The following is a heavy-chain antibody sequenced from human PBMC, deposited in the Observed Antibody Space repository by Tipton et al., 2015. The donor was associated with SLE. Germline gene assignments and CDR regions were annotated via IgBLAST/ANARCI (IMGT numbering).Heavy chain of an antibody. D-gene: IGHD3-3*01. Sequence: TLSLTCTVSGGSISSGGYYWSWIRQHPGKGLEWIGYMYYSGSTYYNPSLKSRVSISVDTSKNQFSLKLSSVTASDTAVYYCARGPRRVNFFGVHLWGGFDIWGHGTLVSVSS. CDR3: ARGPRRVNFFGVHLWGGFDI. J-gene: IGHJ3*02. V-gene: IGHV4-31*03. CDR2: MYYSGST. CDR1: GGSISSGGYY.